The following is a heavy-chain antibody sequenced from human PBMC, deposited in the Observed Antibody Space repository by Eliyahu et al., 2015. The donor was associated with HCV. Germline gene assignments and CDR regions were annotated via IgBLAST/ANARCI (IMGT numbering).Heavy chain of an antibody. D-gene: IGHD1-1*01. J-gene: IGHJ4*02. V-gene: IGHV4-31*03. CDR3: ARDRPQLGYFDY. CDR1: GGSISSGXYY. Sequence: QVQLQESGPGLVKPSQXLSLTCTVSGGSISSGXYYWSWIRQHPGKGLEWIGYXYYSGSTYYNPSLKSRVTISVDTSKNQFSLKLSSVTAADTAVYYCARDRPQLGYFDYWGQGTLVTVSS. CDR2: XYYSGST.